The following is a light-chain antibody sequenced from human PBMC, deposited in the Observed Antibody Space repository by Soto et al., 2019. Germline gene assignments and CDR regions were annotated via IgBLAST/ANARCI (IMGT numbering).Light chain of an antibody. J-gene: IGKJ2*01. CDR2: GAS. CDR3: QQYNNWYT. CDR1: QSVSSN. V-gene: IGKV3-15*01. Sequence: EIVMTQSPATLSVSPGERDTLSCRASQSVSSNLAWYQQKPGQAPRLLIYGASTRATGIPARFSGSGSGTEFTLTISSLQSEDFAVYYCQQYNNWYTFGQGTKLEI.